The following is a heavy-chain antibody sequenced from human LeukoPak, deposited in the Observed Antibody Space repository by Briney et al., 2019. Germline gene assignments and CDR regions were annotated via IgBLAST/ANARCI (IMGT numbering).Heavy chain of an antibody. Sequence: SETLSLTCTVSGGSISSYYWSWIRQPAGKGLEWIGRIYTSGSTYYNPSLKSRVTISVDTSKNQFSLKLSSVTAADTAVYYCVGYCSSTSCSGQTDYWGQGTLVTVSS. V-gene: IGHV4-4*07. CDR3: VGYCSSTSCSGQTDY. J-gene: IGHJ4*02. CDR2: IYTSGST. CDR1: GGSISSYY. D-gene: IGHD2-2*01.